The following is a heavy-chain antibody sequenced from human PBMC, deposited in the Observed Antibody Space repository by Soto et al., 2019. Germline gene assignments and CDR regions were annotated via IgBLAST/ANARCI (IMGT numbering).Heavy chain of an antibody. V-gene: IGHV3-23*01. CDR3: AKAGYDFWSGYYKVDYYYYMDV. CDR1: GFTFSSYA. J-gene: IGHJ6*03. CDR2: ISGSGGST. D-gene: IGHD3-3*01. Sequence: EVQLLESGGGLVQPGGSLRLSCAASGFTFSSYAMSWVRQAPGKGLEWVSAISGSGGSTYYADSVKGRFTISRDNSKNTLYLQMNSLRAEDTAVYYCAKAGYDFWSGYYKVDYYYYMDVWGKRTTVTVSS.